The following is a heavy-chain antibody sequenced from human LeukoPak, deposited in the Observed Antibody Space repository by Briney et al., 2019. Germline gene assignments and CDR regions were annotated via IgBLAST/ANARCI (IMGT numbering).Heavy chain of an antibody. CDR1: GFAFSSYN. J-gene: IGHJ4*02. D-gene: IGHD2-2*01. CDR3: ARAGTCSSTSCDGGIEY. CDR2: ISTTSTYI. Sequence: NPGGSLRLSCAASGFAFSSYNMKWVRQAPGKGLEWVSFISTTSTYIYYADSVKGRFTVSRDNSKNLLYLQIDSLRVEDTAVYYCARAGTCSSTSCDGGIEYWGQGTLVTVSS. V-gene: IGHV3-21*06.